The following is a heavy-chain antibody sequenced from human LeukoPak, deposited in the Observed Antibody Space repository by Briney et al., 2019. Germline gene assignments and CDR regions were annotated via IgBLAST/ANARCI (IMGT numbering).Heavy chain of an antibody. CDR2: IKTDGSEK. V-gene: IGHV3-7*01. CDR1: GFTFSNYW. Sequence: GGSLRLSCEGSGFTFSNYWMGWVRQAPGKGLQWVANIKTDGSEKYYVDSVKGRFTVSRDNSKNMLYLQMNSLRAEDTAVYYCARDLHRDGVNWPYFDHWGQGTLVTVSS. CDR3: ARDLHRDGVNWPYFDH. D-gene: IGHD5-24*01. J-gene: IGHJ4*02.